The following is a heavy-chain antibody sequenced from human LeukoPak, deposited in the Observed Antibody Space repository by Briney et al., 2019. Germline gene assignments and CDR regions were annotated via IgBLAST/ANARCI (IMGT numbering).Heavy chain of an antibody. Sequence: PGGSLRLSCAASGFTFSSYGVHWVRQAPGKGLEWVAFIRYDGSNKYYADSVKGRFTISRDNSKSTVYLQMNSLRVEDAAVYYCSKDLTSDFGGDLDPWGQGTLVTVSS. J-gene: IGHJ5*02. V-gene: IGHV3-30*02. D-gene: IGHD3-10*01. CDR2: IRYDGSNK. CDR3: SKDLTSDFGGDLDP. CDR1: GFTFSSYG.